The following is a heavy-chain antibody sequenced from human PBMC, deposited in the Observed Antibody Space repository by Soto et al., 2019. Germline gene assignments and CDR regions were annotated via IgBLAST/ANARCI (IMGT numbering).Heavy chain of an antibody. J-gene: IGHJ4*02. V-gene: IGHV4-39*01. CDR3: GKVLVGATGHTDSDS. CDR1: GGSIYRSGYY. D-gene: IGHD2-15*01. CDR2: IDYNGVT. Sequence: ETLSLTCTVSGGSIYRSGYYWGWIRQPPGRGLEWIGNIDYNGVTYSNPSLKSRVTISRDTSKNQFSLKLTSVTAADTALYYCGKVLVGATGHTDSDSWGPGTLVTVS.